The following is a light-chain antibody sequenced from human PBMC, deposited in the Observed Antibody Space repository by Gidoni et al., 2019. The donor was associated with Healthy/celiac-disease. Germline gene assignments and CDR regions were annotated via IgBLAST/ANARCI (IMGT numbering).Light chain of an antibody. CDR2: GAS. CDR3: QQYDNVPWT. V-gene: IGKV1-27*01. Sequence: DIEQTQSPSSLSASVGDSVTITCRASQDITKYLAWYQQKPGKVPKLLIYGASTLQSGVPSRFSGSGSATDFTLTISSLQPEDIATYYCQQYDNVPWTFGQGTKVEIK. J-gene: IGKJ1*01. CDR1: QDITKY.